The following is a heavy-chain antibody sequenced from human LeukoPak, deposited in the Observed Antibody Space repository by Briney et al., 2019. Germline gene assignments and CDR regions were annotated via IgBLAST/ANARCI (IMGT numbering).Heavy chain of an antibody. J-gene: IGHJ4*02. CDR3: AKVIRLAPGQYYFDY. V-gene: IGHV3-21*01. CDR2: IGTGSSSI. Sequence: GGSLRLSCAASGLTFSSYWMNWVRQAPGKGLEWVSSIGTGSSSIYYADSVKGRFTISRDNAKNSLSLQMNSLRAEDTAVYYCAKVIRLAPGQYYFDYWGQGTLVTVSS. CDR1: GLTFSSYW. D-gene: IGHD6-19*01.